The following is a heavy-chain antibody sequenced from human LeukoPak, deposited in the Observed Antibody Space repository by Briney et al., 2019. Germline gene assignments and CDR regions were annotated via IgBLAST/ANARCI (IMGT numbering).Heavy chain of an antibody. V-gene: IGHV4-31*03. CDR1: GGSISSGGYY. D-gene: IGHD5-12*01. CDR2: IYYSGST. J-gene: IGHJ4*02. Sequence: PSQTLSLTCTVSGGSISSGGYYWSWIRQHPGKGLEWIGYIYYSGSTYYNPSLKSRVTISVDTSKNQFSLKLSSVTAADTAVYYCAREKGRYSGYDSAYYFDYWGQGTLVTASS. CDR3: AREKGRYSGYDSAYYFDY.